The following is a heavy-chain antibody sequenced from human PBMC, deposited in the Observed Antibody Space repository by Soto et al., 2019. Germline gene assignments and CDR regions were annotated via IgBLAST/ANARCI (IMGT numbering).Heavy chain of an antibody. CDR1: GGSISGYY. V-gene: IGHV4-59*01. CDR2: ISYSGST. Sequence: SETLSLTCIVSGGSISGYYWGWIRQPPGKGLEWIGYISYSGSTNYNPSLKSRVTISVDTSKNQFSLKLSSVTAADTAVYYCARDQGSVHYWGHGTLVTVS. CDR3: ARDQGSVHY. J-gene: IGHJ4*01.